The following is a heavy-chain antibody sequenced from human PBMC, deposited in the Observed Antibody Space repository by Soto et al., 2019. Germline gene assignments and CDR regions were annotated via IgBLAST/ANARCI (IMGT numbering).Heavy chain of an antibody. CDR1: GGTFSSYA. D-gene: IGHD3-22*01. Sequence: QVQLVQSGAEVKKPGSSVKVSCKASGGTFSSYAISWVRQAPGQGLEWMGGIIPIFGTANYAQKFQGRVTITADESTSTAYMELSSLRSEDTAVYYCARGGRYDSSGYYWPSYYYYYGMDVWGQGTTVTVSS. V-gene: IGHV1-69*12. CDR2: IIPIFGTA. J-gene: IGHJ6*02. CDR3: ARGGRYDSSGYYWPSYYYYYGMDV.